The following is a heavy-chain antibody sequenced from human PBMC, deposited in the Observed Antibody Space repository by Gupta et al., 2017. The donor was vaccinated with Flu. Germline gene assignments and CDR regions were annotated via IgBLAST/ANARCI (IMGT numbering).Heavy chain of an antibody. CDR2: INAGNGNT. J-gene: IGHJ5*02. V-gene: IGHV1-3*01. Sequence: QVQLVQSGAEVKKPGASVKVSCKASGYTFTDYAIHWVRQAPGQRLEWMGWINAGNGNTKYSKKFQGRVTITRDTSASTAYREVSSLTSEETAVYDCARVRGFSTCSCYANWFDPGGQGTLVTVSS. CDR3: ARVRGFSTCSCYANWFDP. CDR1: GYTFTDYA. D-gene: IGHD2-15*01.